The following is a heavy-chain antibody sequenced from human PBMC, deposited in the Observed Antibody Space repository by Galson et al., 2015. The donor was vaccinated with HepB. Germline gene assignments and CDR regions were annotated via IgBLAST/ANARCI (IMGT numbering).Heavy chain of an antibody. Sequence: SLRLSCAASGFIFSKAWMSWVRQAPGKGLDAIGLIKSKTDGGTTDYAAPVKGRFTISRDDSKNTMYLEMNNLKPEDTGVYYCATTPGYRGQGTLVTVSS. CDR1: GFIFSKAW. V-gene: IGHV3-15*01. CDR3: ATTPGY. J-gene: IGHJ4*02. CDR2: IKSKTDGGTT.